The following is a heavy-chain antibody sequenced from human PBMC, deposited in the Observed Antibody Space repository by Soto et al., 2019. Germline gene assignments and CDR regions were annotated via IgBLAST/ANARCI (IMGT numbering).Heavy chain of an antibody. CDR3: ARVSGIYYYGMDV. J-gene: IGHJ6*02. D-gene: IGHD3-10*01. V-gene: IGHV4-34*01. Sequence: QVQLQQWGAGLLKPSETLSLTCAVYGGSFSGYYWSWIRQPPGKGLEWIGEINHSGSTNYNPSLKSRVPXSXDSXKNQVSLKLSSVTAADTAVYYCARVSGIYYYGMDVWGQGTTVTVSS. CDR2: INHSGST. CDR1: GGSFSGYY.